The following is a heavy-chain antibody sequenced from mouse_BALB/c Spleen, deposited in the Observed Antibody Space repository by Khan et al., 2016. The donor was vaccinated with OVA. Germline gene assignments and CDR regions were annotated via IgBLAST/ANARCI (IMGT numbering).Heavy chain of an antibody. J-gene: IGHJ4*01. CDR2: IWAGGST. CDR1: GFSLTNYG. D-gene: IGHD1-2*01. CDR3: AREPPIHYFGHSTLDY. V-gene: IGHV2-9*02. Sequence: QVQLKESGPGLVAPSQSLSITCTVSGFSLTNYGVHWVRQPPGKGLEWLGVIWAGGSTNYNSSLMSRLSITTDNSKSQVFLKMNSLPTDDTAMYYYAREPPIHYFGHSTLDYWGQGISVSVSA.